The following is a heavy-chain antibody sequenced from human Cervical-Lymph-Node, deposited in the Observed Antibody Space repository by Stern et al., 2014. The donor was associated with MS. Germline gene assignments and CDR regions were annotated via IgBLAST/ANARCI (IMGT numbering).Heavy chain of an antibody. Sequence: VQLVESGGGVVLPGRSLRLSCVVSGFTFTTYAMHWVRQAPGKGLEWVAFVSYDGTQRNSTDSVKARFTISRDNSKNTLYLHMNSLRDEDTAVYFCARGGRGVGLEYWGQGALVTVSS. CDR2: VSYDGTQR. J-gene: IGHJ4*02. CDR1: GFTFTTYA. V-gene: IGHV3-30*10. D-gene: IGHD3-10*01. CDR3: ARGGRGVGLEY.